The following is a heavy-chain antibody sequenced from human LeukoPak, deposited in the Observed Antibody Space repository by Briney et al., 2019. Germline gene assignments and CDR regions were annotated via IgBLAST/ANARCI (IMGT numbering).Heavy chain of an antibody. CDR3: ASSVGGMATN. Sequence: SETLSLTCAVSGGSISSGGYSWSWIRQPPGKGLEWIGYIYYSGSTNYNPSLKSRVTISVDTSKNQFSLKLSSVTAADTAVYYCASSVGGMATNWGQGTLVTVSS. V-gene: IGHV4-61*08. D-gene: IGHD5-12*01. CDR1: GGSISSGGYS. CDR2: IYYSGST. J-gene: IGHJ4*02.